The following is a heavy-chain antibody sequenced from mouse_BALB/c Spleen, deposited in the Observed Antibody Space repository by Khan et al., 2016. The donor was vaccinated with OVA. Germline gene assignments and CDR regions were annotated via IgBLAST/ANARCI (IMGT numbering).Heavy chain of an antibody. CDR1: GSASTNYG. CDR2: IWSDGNT. J-gene: IGHJ3*01. V-gene: IGHV2-3*01. Sequence: QVQLKESGPGLVAPSQSLSITCTVSGSASTNYGVSWARQTPGKGLEWLGVIWSDGNTNYHSSLKSRLTITRDNSKSQVLLKLNSLQTDDTATYDCAIIFYGYDWFAYWGQGTLVTVAA. D-gene: IGHD2-2*01. CDR3: AIIFYGYDWFAY.